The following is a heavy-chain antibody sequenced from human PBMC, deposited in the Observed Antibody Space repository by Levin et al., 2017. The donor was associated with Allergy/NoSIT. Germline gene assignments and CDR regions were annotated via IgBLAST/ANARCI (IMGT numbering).Heavy chain of an antibody. CDR2: IKSKTDGGTT. D-gene: IGHD3-10*01. Sequence: GGSLRLSCAASGFTFSNAWMNWVRQAPGKGLEWVGRIKSKTDGGTTDYAAPVKGRFTISRDDSKNTLYLQMNSLKTEDTAVYYCTTYYYGSGSYSRVDYWGQGTLVTVSS. CDR1: GFTFSNAW. CDR3: TTYYYGSGSYSRVDY. V-gene: IGHV3-15*07. J-gene: IGHJ4*02.